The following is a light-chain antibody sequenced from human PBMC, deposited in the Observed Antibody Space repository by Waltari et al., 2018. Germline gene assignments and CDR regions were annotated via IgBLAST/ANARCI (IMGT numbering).Light chain of an antibody. V-gene: IGKV3-20*01. J-gene: IGKJ1*01. CDR2: GAS. Sequence: ERATRSCRASQSVTRALAWYQQKPGQAPRLLIYGASNRATGIPDRFSGSGSGTDFSLTISRLEPEDFAVYYCQHYVRLPATFGQGTKVEIK. CDR1: QSVTRAL. CDR3: QHYVRLPAT.